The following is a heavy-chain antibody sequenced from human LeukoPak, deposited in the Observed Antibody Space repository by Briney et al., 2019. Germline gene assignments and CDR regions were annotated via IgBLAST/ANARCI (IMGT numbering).Heavy chain of an antibody. V-gene: IGHV4-34*01. CDR2: INHSGST. J-gene: IGHJ4*02. Sequence: PSETLSLTCAIYGGSFSGYYWSWIRQPPGKGLEWIGEINHSGSTNYNPSLKSRVTISVDTSKNQFSLKLSSVTAADTAVYYCARVPRGYYFDYWGQGTLVTVSS. CDR1: GGSFSGYY. D-gene: IGHD1-26*01. CDR3: ARVPRGYYFDY.